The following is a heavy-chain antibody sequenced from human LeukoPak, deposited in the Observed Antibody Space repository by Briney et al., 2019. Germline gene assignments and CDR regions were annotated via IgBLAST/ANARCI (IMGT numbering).Heavy chain of an antibody. CDR3: AREVNCGGDCPYYFDY. Sequence: GGSLRLSCAASGFTFSSYAMHWVRQAPGKGLEWVAVISYGGSNKYYADSVKGRFTISRDNSKNTLYLQMNSLRAEDKAVYYCAREVNCGGDCPYYFDYWGQGTLVTVSS. J-gene: IGHJ4*02. CDR2: ISYGGSNK. V-gene: IGHV3-30*01. D-gene: IGHD2-21*02. CDR1: GFTFSSYA.